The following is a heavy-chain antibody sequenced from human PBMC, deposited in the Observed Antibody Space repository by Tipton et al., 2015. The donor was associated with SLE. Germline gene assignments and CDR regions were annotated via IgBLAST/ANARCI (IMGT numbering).Heavy chain of an antibody. CDR1: GFTFNSYG. Sequence: RSLRLSCAASGFTFNSYGMHWVRQAPGKGLEWVAFISYDGNNIYYADSMKGRFTISRDNSKNTLYLQMNSLRAEDTAVYYCAQGGWADYWGQGTLVTVSS. CDR2: ISYDGNNI. CDR3: AQGGWADY. V-gene: IGHV3-30*03. J-gene: IGHJ4*02. D-gene: IGHD6-19*01.